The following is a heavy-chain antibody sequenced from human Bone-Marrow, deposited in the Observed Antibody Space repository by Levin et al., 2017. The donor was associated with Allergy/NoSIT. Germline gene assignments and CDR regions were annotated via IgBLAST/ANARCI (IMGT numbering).Heavy chain of an antibody. D-gene: IGHD3-10*01. CDR2: IKQDGSEK. CDR1: GFTFSSYW. J-gene: IGHJ6*02. CDR3: ARVKRFGESYYGMDV. V-gene: IGHV3-7*01. Sequence: GGSLRLSCAASGFTFSSYWMSWVRQAPGKGLEWVANIKQDGSEKYYVDSVKGRFTISRDNAKNSLYLQMNSLRAEDTAVYYCARVKRFGESYYGMDVWGQGTTVTVSS.